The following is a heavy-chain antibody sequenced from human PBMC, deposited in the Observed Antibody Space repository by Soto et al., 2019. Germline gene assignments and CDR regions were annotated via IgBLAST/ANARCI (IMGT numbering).Heavy chain of an antibody. J-gene: IGHJ4*02. CDR2: IFPLTDIP. CDR3: PRGTLVVLNYFES. CDR1: GGTFRNYP. D-gene: IGHD1-1*01. Sequence: QVQLVQSGTEVKKPGSSVKVSCKASGGTFRNYPINWVRQAPGQGLEWMGSIFPLTDIPDYALKFQARLTISADKTTSTADREFSSLTSDDTAMYFWPRGTLVVLNYFESWGQRTLVTVSS. V-gene: IGHV1-69*02.